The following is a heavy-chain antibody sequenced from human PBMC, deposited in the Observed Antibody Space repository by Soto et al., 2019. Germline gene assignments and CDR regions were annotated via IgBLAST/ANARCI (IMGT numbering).Heavy chain of an antibody. Sequence: SVKVSCKASGGTLSIYAISWVRQAPGQGLEWMGGIIPIFGTANYAQKFQGRVTITADEYTSTAYMELSSLRSEDTAVYYCARGYGSSWSPMPILFDYWGQGTLVTVSS. CDR2: IIPIFGTA. V-gene: IGHV1-69*13. CDR3: ARGYGSSWSPMPILFDY. J-gene: IGHJ4*02. D-gene: IGHD3-10*01. CDR1: GGTLSIYA.